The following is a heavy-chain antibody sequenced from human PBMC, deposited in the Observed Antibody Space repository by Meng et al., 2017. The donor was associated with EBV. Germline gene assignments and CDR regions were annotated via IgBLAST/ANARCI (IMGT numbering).Heavy chain of an antibody. J-gene: IGHJ4*02. CDR1: GSSLTTRVMG. CDR2: VYCDHDD. D-gene: IGHD6-6*01. Sequence: TLKESRPALVPPTRTLPLTSPFTGSSLTTRVMGFGLLRQPPGKPLEWLPLVYCDHDDRYSPFLRNRLSITNDTSQNQVFLRLTNLDPVDAATYYCAHIIAARPFDYWGQGTLVTVSS. V-gene: IGHV2-5*02. CDR3: AHIIAARPFDY.